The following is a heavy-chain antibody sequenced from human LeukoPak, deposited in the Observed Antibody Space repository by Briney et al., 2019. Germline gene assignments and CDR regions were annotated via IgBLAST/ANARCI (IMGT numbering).Heavy chain of an antibody. D-gene: IGHD3-9*01. Sequence: SETLSLTCTVSGYSISSGYYWGWIRQPPGKGLEWIGSIYHSGSTYYNPSLKSRVTISVDTSKNQFSLKLSSVTAADTAVYYCARAVYDIQYYFDHWGQGTLVTVSS. CDR2: IYHSGST. V-gene: IGHV4-38-2*02. CDR1: GYSISSGYY. J-gene: IGHJ4*02. CDR3: ARAVYDIQYYFDH.